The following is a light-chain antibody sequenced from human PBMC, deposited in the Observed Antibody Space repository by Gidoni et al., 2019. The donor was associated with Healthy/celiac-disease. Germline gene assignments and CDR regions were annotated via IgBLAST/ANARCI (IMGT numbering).Light chain of an antibody. Sequence: EILLTQSPGTLSLSPVERATLSCRASQSVSSSYLAWYQQKPGQAPRLLIYGASSRATGIPDRFSGSGSGTEFTLTISRLEPEDFAVYYCQQYGSSPGLTFGGGTKVEIK. V-gene: IGKV3-20*01. CDR3: QQYGSSPGLT. J-gene: IGKJ4*01. CDR1: QSVSSSY. CDR2: GAS.